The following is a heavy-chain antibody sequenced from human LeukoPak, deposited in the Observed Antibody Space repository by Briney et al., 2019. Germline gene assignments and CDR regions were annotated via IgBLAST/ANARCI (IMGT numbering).Heavy chain of an antibody. V-gene: IGHV4-38-2*01. CDR3: ARGPRLRGGLFDY. D-gene: IGHD5-12*01. CDR2: IYHSGST. J-gene: IGHJ4*02. Sequence: SETLSFTCAVSGYSISSGYYWGWIRQPPGKGLEWIGSIYHSGSTYYNPSLKSRVTISVDTSKNQFSLKLSSVTAADTAVYYCARGPRLRGGLFDYWGQGTLVTVSS. CDR1: GYSISSGYY.